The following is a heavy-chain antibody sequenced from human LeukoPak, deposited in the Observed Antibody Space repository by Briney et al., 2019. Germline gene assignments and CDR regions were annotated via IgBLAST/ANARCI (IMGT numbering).Heavy chain of an antibody. Sequence: SETLSLTCTVSGGSISSDYWSWIRQPPGKGLEWVGYIYYSGSTNYNPSLKSRVTISVDTSKNQFSLKLSSVTAADTAVYYCAKVRYSSGWYWFDPWGQGTLVTVSS. CDR1: GGSISSDY. CDR3: AKVRYSSGWYWFDP. J-gene: IGHJ5*02. V-gene: IGHV4-59*01. CDR2: IYYSGST. D-gene: IGHD6-19*01.